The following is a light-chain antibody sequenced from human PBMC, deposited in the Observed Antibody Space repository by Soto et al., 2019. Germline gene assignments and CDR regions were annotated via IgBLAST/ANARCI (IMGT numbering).Light chain of an antibody. CDR3: SSYTSSSTWV. Sequence: QSALTQPASVSGSPGQSITISCTGTSSGVGGYNYVSWYQQHPGKAPKLMIYEVSNRPSGVSNRFSASKSGNTASLTISGLQAEDEADYYCSSYTSSSTWVFGGGTKLTVL. CDR1: SSGVGGYNY. J-gene: IGLJ3*02. V-gene: IGLV2-14*01. CDR2: EVS.